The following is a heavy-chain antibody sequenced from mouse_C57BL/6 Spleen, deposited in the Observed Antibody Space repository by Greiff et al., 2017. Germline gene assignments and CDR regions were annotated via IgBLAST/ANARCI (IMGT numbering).Heavy chain of an antibody. V-gene: IGHV1-77*01. Sequence: QVQLQQSGAELVKPGASVKISCKASGYTFTDYYINWVKQRPGQGLEWIGKIDPGSGSTYYNEKFKGKATLTADKSSSTAYMQLSSLTSEDSAVYYCARKLRGCWYFDVWGTGTTVTVSS. J-gene: IGHJ1*03. CDR1: GYTFTDYY. CDR3: ARKLRGCWYFDV. CDR2: IDPGSGST. D-gene: IGHD1-1*01.